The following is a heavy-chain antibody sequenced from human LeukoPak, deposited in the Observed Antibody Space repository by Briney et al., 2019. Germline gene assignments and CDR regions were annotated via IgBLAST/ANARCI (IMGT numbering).Heavy chain of an antibody. J-gene: IGHJ5*02. D-gene: IGHD6-13*01. CDR3: ARDRHSSSTLGNWFDP. CDR2: ISSSGSII. Sequence: GGSLRLSCAASGFTFSDYYMSWIRQAPGKGLEWVSYISSSGSIIYYADSVKGRFTISRDNAKNSLYLQMNSLRAEDTAVYYCARDRHSSSTLGNWFDPWGQGTLVTVSS. V-gene: IGHV3-11*01. CDR1: GFTFSDYY.